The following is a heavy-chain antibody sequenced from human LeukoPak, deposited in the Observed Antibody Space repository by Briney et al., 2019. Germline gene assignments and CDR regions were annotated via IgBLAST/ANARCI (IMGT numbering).Heavy chain of an antibody. J-gene: IGHJ4*02. CDR1: RGSSSRGGYY. CDR2: ISYSGIA. D-gene: IGHD2/OR15-2a*01. Sequence: KTTQTLSLTCTVARGSSSRGGYYWSSIRQHPKKSLEWIGCISYSGIAYYNPSLKSRVIVSVDTSRNQFSLDLSSVTAADTALYYCARVLYDYYFDFWGQGTLVTVSS. V-gene: IGHV4-31*03. CDR3: ARVLYDYYFDF.